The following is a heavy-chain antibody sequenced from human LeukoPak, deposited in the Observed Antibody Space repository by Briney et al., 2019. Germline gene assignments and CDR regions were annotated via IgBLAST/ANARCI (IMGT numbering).Heavy chain of an antibody. Sequence: GASVKVSCKASGYTFTGYYMHWVRQAPGQGLEWMGWINPNSGDTNYAQKFQGRVTMTRDTSISTAYMELSRLRSDDTAVYYCAREVMGITMIRGVPDYYYYMDVWGKGTTVTISS. CDR3: AREVMGITMIRGVPDYYYYMDV. D-gene: IGHD3-10*01. V-gene: IGHV1-2*02. CDR2: INPNSGDT. J-gene: IGHJ6*03. CDR1: GYTFTGYY.